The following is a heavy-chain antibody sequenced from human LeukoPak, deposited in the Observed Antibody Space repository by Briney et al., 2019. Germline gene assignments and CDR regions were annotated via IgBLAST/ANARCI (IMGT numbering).Heavy chain of an antibody. Sequence: ASVKVSCKASGYTFTSYGISWVRQAPGQGLEWMGWISAYNGNTNYAQKLQGRVTMTTDTSTSTAYMGLRSLRSDDTAVYYCARDTPYYGSGSYLVVSYYYGMDVWGQGTTVTVSS. J-gene: IGHJ6*02. CDR2: ISAYNGNT. V-gene: IGHV1-18*01. D-gene: IGHD3-10*01. CDR3: ARDTPYYGSGSYLVVSYYYGMDV. CDR1: GYTFTSYG.